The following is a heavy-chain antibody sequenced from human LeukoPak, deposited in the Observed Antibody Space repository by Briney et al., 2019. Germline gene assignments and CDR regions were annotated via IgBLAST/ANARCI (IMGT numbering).Heavy chain of an antibody. D-gene: IGHD2-15*01. CDR3: AREKGYSYYFDY. J-gene: IGHJ4*02. CDR1: GGTFSSYA. Sequence: SVKVSCKASGGTFSSYAISWVRQAPGQGLEWMGGIIPTFGTANYAQKFQGRVTITADESTSTAYMELSSLRSEDTAVYYCAREKGYSYYFDYWGQGTLVTVSS. CDR2: IIPTFGTA. V-gene: IGHV1-69*13.